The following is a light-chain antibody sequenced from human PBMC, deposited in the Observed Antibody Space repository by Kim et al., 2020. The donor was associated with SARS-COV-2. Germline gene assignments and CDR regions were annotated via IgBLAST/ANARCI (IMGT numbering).Light chain of an antibody. V-gene: IGKV1-5*03. Sequence: ASVGDRVNITCRASRSISSWLAWYQQKPGKAPKLLIYKASSLESGVPSRFSGSGSGTEFTLTISSLQPDDFATYYCQQYNSYSSTFGQGTKVDIK. CDR3: QQYNSYSST. J-gene: IGKJ1*01. CDR2: KAS. CDR1: RSISSW.